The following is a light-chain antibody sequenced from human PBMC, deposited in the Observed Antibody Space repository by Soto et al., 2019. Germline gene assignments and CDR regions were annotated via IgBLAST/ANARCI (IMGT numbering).Light chain of an antibody. V-gene: IGLV2-14*01. Sequence: QSALTQPDSASGSPGQPIAISCTGTSSDVGGYNYVSWYQQHPGKTPNLMIYDVSNRPSGVSNRFSGSKSGNTASLTISGLQAEDEADYYCSSYTSSSTWVFGGGTKVTVL. CDR1: SSDVGGYNY. J-gene: IGLJ3*02. CDR2: DVS. CDR3: SSYTSSSTWV.